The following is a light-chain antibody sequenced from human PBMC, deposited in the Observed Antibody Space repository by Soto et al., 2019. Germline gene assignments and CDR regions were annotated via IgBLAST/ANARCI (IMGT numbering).Light chain of an antibody. CDR3: ASWDDNLNGVV. J-gene: IGLJ3*02. CDR1: NSNIGSNS. Sequence: QSVLTQPPSASGTPGQRVTISCSGSNSNIGSNSVNWYQQLPGTAPKLLIYGSNQRPSGVPDRFSGSKSGTSASLAISGLQSEDECVHYCASWDDNLNGVVFGGGTKLTVL. CDR2: GSN. V-gene: IGLV1-44*01.